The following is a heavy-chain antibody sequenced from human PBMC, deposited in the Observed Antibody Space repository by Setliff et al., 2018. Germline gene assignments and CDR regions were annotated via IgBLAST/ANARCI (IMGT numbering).Heavy chain of an antibody. J-gene: IGHJ4*02. CDR3: ARVSRTIVGARGFDY. Sequence: SVKVSCKASGGTFSSYGISWVRQAPGQGLEWMGGIIPIFGTANYAQKFQGRVTITADESTSTAYMELSSLRSEDTAVYYCARVSRTIVGARGFDYWGQGTLVTSPQ. V-gene: IGHV1-69*13. CDR2: IIPIFGTA. D-gene: IGHD1-26*01. CDR1: GGTFSSYG.